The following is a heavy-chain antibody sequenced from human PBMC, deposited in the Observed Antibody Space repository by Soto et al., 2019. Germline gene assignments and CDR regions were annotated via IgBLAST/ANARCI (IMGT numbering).Heavy chain of an antibody. D-gene: IGHD3-16*01. V-gene: IGHV3-30-3*01. Sequence: GGSLRLSCAASGITFSSYAMHWVRQAPGKGLEWVAVISYDGSNKYYADSVKGRFTISRDNSKNTLYLQMNSLRNEDTAVYYCASQWDGGIPEFDYWGQGTLVTVSS. CDR2: ISYDGSNK. J-gene: IGHJ4*02. CDR1: GITFSSYA. CDR3: ASQWDGGIPEFDY.